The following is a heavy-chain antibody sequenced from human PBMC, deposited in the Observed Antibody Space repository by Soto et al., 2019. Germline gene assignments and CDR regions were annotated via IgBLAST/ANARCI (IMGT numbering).Heavy chain of an antibody. CDR3: AHKMGGWAVNAFDI. CDR2: IYWNDDK. Sequence: QITLKESGPTLVKPTQTLTLTCTFSGFSLSTSGVGVGWIRQPPGKALEWLALIYWNDDKRYSPSLKSRLTITKDTSKNQVVLTMTNMDPVDTATYYWAHKMGGWAVNAFDIWGQGTMVTVSS. CDR1: GFSLSTSGVG. V-gene: IGHV2-5*01. J-gene: IGHJ3*02. D-gene: IGHD6-19*01.